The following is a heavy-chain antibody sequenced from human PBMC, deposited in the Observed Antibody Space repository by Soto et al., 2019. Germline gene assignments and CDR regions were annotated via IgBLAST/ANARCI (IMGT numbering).Heavy chain of an antibody. J-gene: IGHJ6*02. Sequence: QPQLVQSGAELKKPGSSVKVSCKASGGTFSSNAISWVRQAPGQGLEWLGGIIPIYDTSNYAEKFQGRVTISADRSTSTAFMGLRSLRSEDTAVYYCSRGAVTSVIPPRYTTDVWGQGTTVTVSS. V-gene: IGHV1-69*06. D-gene: IGHD3-16*02. CDR3: SRGAVTSVIPPRYTTDV. CDR2: IIPIYDTS. CDR1: GGTFSSNA.